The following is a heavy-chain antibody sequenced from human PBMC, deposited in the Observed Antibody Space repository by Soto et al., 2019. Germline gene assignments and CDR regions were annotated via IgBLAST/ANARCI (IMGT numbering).Heavy chain of an antibody. CDR1: GGTFSSYA. CDR3: ARTNVDTAMVLDY. CDR2: IIPIFGTA. D-gene: IGHD5-18*01. J-gene: IGHJ4*02. Sequence: ASVKVSCKASGGTFSSYAISWVRQAPGQGLEWMGGIIPIFGTANYAQKFQGRVTITADESTSTAYMELSSLRSEDTAVYYCARTNVDTAMVLDYWGQGTLVTVSS. V-gene: IGHV1-69*13.